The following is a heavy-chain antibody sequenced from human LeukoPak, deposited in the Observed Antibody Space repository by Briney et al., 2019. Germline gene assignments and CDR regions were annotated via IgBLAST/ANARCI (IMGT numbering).Heavy chain of an antibody. J-gene: IGHJ3*02. CDR1: GGSISSYY. CDR3: ARSGHYDFWSGYSDAFDI. V-gene: IGHV4-59*01. D-gene: IGHD3-3*01. CDR2: IYYSGST. Sequence: SETLSLTCTVSGGSISSYYWSWIRQPPGKGLEWIGYIYYSGSTNYNPSLKSRVTISVDTSKNQFSLKLSSVTAADTAVYYCARSGHYDFWSGYSDAFDIWGQGTMVTVSS.